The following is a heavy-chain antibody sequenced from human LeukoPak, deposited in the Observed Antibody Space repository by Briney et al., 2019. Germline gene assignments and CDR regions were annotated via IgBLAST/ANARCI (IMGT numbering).Heavy chain of an antibody. CDR2: ITSSGTYI. Sequence: PGGTLRLSCAASGFSLRNYGMSWVRQAPGKAMEWVSSITSSGTYIFYADSVKGRFTISRDNAKNSLYLQMNSLRAEDTAVYYCARDIAAAGTRDETADYWGQGTLVTVSS. CDR3: ARDIAAAGTRDETADY. CDR1: GFSLRNYG. V-gene: IGHV3-21*01. J-gene: IGHJ4*02. D-gene: IGHD6-13*01.